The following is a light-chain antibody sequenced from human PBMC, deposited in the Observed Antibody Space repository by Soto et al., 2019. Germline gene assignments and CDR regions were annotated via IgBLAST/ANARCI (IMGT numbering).Light chain of an antibody. V-gene: IGKV4-1*01. CDR1: QRLLYSPNNKNY. Sequence: DIVMTQSPDSLAVSLGERATIDCKSSQRLLYSPNNKNYLAWYQQKPGQPPKLRIYWASTRESGVPDRFTGSGSGTDFTLTISSLQAEDVAVYYCQQYYDAPQTFGRGTKVEIK. CDR2: WAS. J-gene: IGKJ1*01. CDR3: QQYYDAPQT.